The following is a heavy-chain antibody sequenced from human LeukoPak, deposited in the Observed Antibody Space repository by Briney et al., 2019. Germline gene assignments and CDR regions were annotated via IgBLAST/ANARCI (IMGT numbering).Heavy chain of an antibody. CDR1: GGTFSSYA. CDR3: ARGPLEYCSGGSCYSGRNWFDP. D-gene: IGHD2-15*01. CDR2: INPKTGDA. V-gene: IGHV1-2*02. Sequence: GASVKVSCKASGGTFSSYAISWVRQAPGHGLEWMGWINPKTGDADFAQKFQGRVTMSRDTSISTAYMALSRLKSDDTAVYYCARGPLEYCSGGSCYSGRNWFDPWGQGTLVTVSS. J-gene: IGHJ5*02.